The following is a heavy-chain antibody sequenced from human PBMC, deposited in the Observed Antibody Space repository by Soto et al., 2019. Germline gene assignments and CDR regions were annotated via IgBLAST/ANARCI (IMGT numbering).Heavy chain of an antibody. V-gene: IGHV4-39*01. CDR1: GGSINSSSYL. Sequence: SETLSLTCTVSGGSINSSSYLWGWIRQPPGKGLEWIGTIYYSGSTYYNPSLKSRVTLSVDTPKNQFSLKLSSVTAADTAVYYCARRYYDFWSGYSYNWFDPWGQGTLVTVSS. CDR3: ARRYYDFWSGYSYNWFDP. J-gene: IGHJ5*02. CDR2: IYYSGST. D-gene: IGHD3-3*01.